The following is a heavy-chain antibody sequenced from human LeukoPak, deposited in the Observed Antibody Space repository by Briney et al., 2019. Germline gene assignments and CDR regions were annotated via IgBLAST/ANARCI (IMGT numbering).Heavy chain of an antibody. Sequence: PGGSLRLSCAVSGFAVSSNYMTWVRQAPGKGLEWVSVIYSGGSTYYADSVKGRFTISRDNSENTVYLQMSSLRAEDTAVYYCARDSSGVDYFDYWGQGTLVTVSS. V-gene: IGHV3-53*01. J-gene: IGHJ4*02. CDR2: IYSGGST. D-gene: IGHD3-10*01. CDR3: ARDSSGVDYFDY. CDR1: GFAVSSNY.